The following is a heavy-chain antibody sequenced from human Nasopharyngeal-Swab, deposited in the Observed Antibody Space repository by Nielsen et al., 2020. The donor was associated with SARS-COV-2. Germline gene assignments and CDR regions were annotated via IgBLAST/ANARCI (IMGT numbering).Heavy chain of an antibody. CDR3: ARDPYYYDRNYGMDV. CDR1: GGTFSSYA. J-gene: IGHJ6*02. CDR2: IIPILGIA. V-gene: IGHV1-69*04. D-gene: IGHD3-22*01. Sequence: SVKVSCKASGGTFSSYAISWVRQVPGQGLEWMGRIIPILGIANYAQKFQGRVTITADKSTSTAYMELSSLRSEDTAVYYCARDPYYYDRNYGMDVWGQGTTVTVSS.